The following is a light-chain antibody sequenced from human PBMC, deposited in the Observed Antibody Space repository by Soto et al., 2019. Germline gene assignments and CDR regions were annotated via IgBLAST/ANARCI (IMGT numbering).Light chain of an antibody. CDR2: EVS. CDR1: SSDVGGYNY. Sequence: QSALTQPASVSGSPGQSITISCTGTSSDVGGYNYVSWYQQYPGKAPKLMIYEVSNRPSGVSNRFSGSKSGNMASLTISGLQAEDEADYYCSSYASSRDVFFGGGTKVTVL. CDR3: SSYASSRDVF. J-gene: IGLJ2*01. V-gene: IGLV2-14*01.